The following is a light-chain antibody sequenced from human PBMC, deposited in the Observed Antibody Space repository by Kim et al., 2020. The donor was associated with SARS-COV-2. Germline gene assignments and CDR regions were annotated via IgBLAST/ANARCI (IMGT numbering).Light chain of an antibody. CDR3: QVWDSRTWV. Sequence: SYELTQPLSVSVALGQTARITCGGNNIGTKNVHWYQQQPGQAPVLFIYRDTNRPSWIPERFSGSNSGNTAILTISRAQAGDEADYYCQVWDSRTWVFRGG. J-gene: IGLJ2*01. V-gene: IGLV3-9*01. CDR1: NIGTKN. CDR2: RDT.